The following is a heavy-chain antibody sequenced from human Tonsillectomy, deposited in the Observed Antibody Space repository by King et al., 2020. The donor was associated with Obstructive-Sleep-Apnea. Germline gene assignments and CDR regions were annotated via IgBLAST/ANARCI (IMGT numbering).Heavy chain of an antibody. CDR3: ARGWSPDY. V-gene: IGHV4-34*01. Sequence: VQLQQWGAGLLKPSETLSLTVAVYGVSFSDDYWSRIRQPPGKGLELVGEISHIGDTNYNPSLKSRVTISVDTSKSQFSLKVCSVTAADTGVYYCARGWSPDYWGQGTLVTVSS. J-gene: IGHJ4*02. CDR2: ISHIGDT. CDR1: GVSFSDDY. D-gene: IGHD2-15*01.